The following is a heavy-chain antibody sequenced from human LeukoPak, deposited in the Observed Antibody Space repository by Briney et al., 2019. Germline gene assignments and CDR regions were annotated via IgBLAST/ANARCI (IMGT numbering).Heavy chain of an antibody. J-gene: IGHJ6*03. CDR1: GYTFTGYY. Sequence: ASVKVSCKASGYTFTGYYMHWVRQAPGQGLEWMGIINPSGGSTSYAQKFQGRVTMTRDTSTSTVYMELSSLRSEDTAVYYCARDRVSGYYGSGSYYYYYYMDVWGKGTTVTVSS. CDR2: INPSGGST. CDR3: ARDRVSGYYGSGSYYYYYYMDV. V-gene: IGHV1-46*01. D-gene: IGHD3-10*01.